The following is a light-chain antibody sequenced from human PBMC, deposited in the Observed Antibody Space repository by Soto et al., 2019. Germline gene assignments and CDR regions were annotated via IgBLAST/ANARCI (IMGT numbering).Light chain of an antibody. CDR3: QKYNSAPQT. CDR2: AAS. Sequence: DIQMTQSPSSVSASVGDTVTITCRASQGVGVWLGWYQQKPGKVPKLLIYAASTLQSRVPSRFSGSGSGTDFTLTISSLQPEDVATYYCQKYNSAPQTFGQGTKVDIK. V-gene: IGKV1-27*01. CDR1: QGVGVW. J-gene: IGKJ1*01.